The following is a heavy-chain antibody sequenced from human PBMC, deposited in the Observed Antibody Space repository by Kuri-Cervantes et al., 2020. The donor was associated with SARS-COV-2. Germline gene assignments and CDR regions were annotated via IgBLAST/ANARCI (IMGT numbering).Heavy chain of an antibody. D-gene: IGHD3-3*01. Sequence: SETLSLTCTVSGGSISSGGYYWSWIRQPPGKGLEWIGYIYHSGSTYYNPSLKSRVTISVDRSKNQFSLKLSSVTAADTAVYYCARGHDFWSGSFEPFDYWGQGTLVTVSS. J-gene: IGHJ4*02. V-gene: IGHV4-30-2*01. CDR2: IYHSGST. CDR3: ARGHDFWSGSFEPFDY. CDR1: GGSISSGGYY.